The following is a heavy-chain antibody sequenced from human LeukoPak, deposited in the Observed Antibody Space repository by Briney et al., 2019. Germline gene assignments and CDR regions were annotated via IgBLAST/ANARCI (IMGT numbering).Heavy chain of an antibody. J-gene: IGHJ5*02. CDR2: INPSGGST. Sequence: ASVKVSCKASGYTFTSYYMHWVRQAPGQGLEWMGIINPSGGSTSYAQKFQGRVTMTRDTSTSTVYMELSSLGSEDTAVYYCARDRKGTWDIVVVPAAKNWFDPWGQGTLVTVSS. CDR1: GYTFTSYY. CDR3: ARDRKGTWDIVVVPAAKNWFDP. D-gene: IGHD2-2*01. V-gene: IGHV1-46*01.